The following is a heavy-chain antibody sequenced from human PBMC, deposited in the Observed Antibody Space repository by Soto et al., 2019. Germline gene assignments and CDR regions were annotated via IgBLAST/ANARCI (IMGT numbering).Heavy chain of an antibody. J-gene: IGHJ4*01. CDR1: GFAFTNFG. D-gene: IGHD3-10*01. CDR2: ISDDGTKT. Sequence: GGSLRLSCVASGFAFTNFGMHWVRQAPGKGLEWVAVISDDGTKTSYADSVQGRFTISRDNHRSTVFLQMNSLKPEDTAVYYCAKLSWGSGSFYDYWGHGTLVTVSS. V-gene: IGHV3-30*18. CDR3: AKLSWGSGSFYDY.